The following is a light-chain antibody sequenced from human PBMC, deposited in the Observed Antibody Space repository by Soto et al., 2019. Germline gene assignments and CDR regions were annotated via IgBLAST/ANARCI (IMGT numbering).Light chain of an antibody. Sequence: LDWYQQKPGQPPRLLIYGASSRATGIPDRFSGSGSGSDFTLTISSLQSEDFAVYYCQQYNKWPLTFGPGTKVDIK. CDR2: GAS. V-gene: IGKV3D-15*01. CDR3: QQYNKWPLT. J-gene: IGKJ3*01.